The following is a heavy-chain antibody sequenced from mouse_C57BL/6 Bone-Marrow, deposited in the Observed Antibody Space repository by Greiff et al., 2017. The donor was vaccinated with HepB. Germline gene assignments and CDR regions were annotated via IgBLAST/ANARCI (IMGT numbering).Heavy chain of an antibody. V-gene: IGHV3-6*01. CDR1: GYSITSGYY. D-gene: IGHD1-1*01. CDR2: ISYDGSN. Sequence: DVQLVESGPGLVKPSQSLSLTCSVTGYSITSGYYWNWIRQFPGNKLEWMGYISYDGSNNYNPSLKNRISITRDTSKNQFFLKLNSVTTEDTATYYCANLNYYGSSYWYFDVWGTGTTVTVSS. CDR3: ANLNYYGSSYWYFDV. J-gene: IGHJ1*03.